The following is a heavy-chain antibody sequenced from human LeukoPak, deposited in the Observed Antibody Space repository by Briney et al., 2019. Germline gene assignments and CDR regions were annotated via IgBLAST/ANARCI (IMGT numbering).Heavy chain of an antibody. CDR3: AKDRSHSSGYWYVVNPRFDY. V-gene: IGHV3-23*01. D-gene: IGHD3-22*01. Sequence: GGSLRLSCAASGFTVSSNYMSWVRQAPGKGLEWVSVISGSGGSTYYADSVKGRFTISRDNSKNTLYLQMNSLRAEDTAVYYCAKDRSHSSGYWYVVNPRFDYWGQGTLVTVSS. J-gene: IGHJ4*02. CDR1: GFTVSSNY. CDR2: ISGSGGST.